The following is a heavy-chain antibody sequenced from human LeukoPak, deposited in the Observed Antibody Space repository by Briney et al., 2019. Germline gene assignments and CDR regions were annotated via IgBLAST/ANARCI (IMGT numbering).Heavy chain of an antibody. CDR2: INHSGST. Sequence: SETLSLTCAVYGGSFSGYYWSWIRQPPGKGLEWIGEINHSGSTNYNPSLKSRVTISVDTSKNQFSLKLSSVTAADTAVYYCARVEYSYGYPYRFDPWGQGTLVTVSS. V-gene: IGHV4-34*01. J-gene: IGHJ5*02. CDR3: ARVEYSYGYPYRFDP. CDR1: GGSFSGYY. D-gene: IGHD5-18*01.